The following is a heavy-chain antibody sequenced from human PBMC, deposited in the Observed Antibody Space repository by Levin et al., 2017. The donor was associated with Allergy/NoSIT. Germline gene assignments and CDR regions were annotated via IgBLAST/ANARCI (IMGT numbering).Heavy chain of an antibody. Sequence: SCAASGFTFSDYYLSWIRQVPGKGLEWVSYISGSRSTIYYADSVEGRFTMSRDNAKKSLYLQMNSLRAEDTAIYYCVRNKVDSSGLYHLYFDYWGQGTLVTVSS. V-gene: IGHV3-11*01. D-gene: IGHD3-22*01. CDR2: ISGSRSTI. CDR3: VRNKVDSSGLYHLYFDY. CDR1: GFTFSDYY. J-gene: IGHJ4*02.